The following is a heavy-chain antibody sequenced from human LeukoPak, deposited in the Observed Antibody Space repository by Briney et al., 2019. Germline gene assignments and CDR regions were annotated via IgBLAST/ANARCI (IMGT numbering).Heavy chain of an antibody. J-gene: IGHJ2*01. CDR3: TRGNVGIGFYWYFDL. Sequence: AISGSGGSTYYADSVKGRFTISRDNSKNVLYLQMNSLRVDDTAVYYCTRGNVGIGFYWYFDLWGRGTLVTVSS. CDR2: ISGSGGST. D-gene: IGHD2-21*01. V-gene: IGHV3-23*01.